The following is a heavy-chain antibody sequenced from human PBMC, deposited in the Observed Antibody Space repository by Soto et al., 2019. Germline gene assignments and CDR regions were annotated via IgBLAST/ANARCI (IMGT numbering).Heavy chain of an antibody. D-gene: IGHD3-10*01. Sequence: GGSLRLSCAASGFTFSGSAMHWVRQASGKGLEWVGRIRSKANSYATAYAASVKGRFTISRDDSKNTAYLQMNSLKTEDTAVYYCTRRLIRYGSGSYYSHDAFDIWGQGTMVTVS. CDR1: GFTFSGSA. CDR2: IRSKANSYAT. J-gene: IGHJ3*02. V-gene: IGHV3-73*01. CDR3: TRRLIRYGSGSYYSHDAFDI.